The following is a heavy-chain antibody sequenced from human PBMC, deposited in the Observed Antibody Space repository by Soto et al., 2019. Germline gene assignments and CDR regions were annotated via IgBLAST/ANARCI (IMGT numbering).Heavy chain of an antibody. CDR1: GFSFSSYP. CDR2: ISGSGGST. V-gene: IGHV3-23*01. D-gene: IGHD2-15*01. Sequence: HPGGSLRLSCAASGFSFSSYPMSWVRQAPGKGLEWVSAISGSGGSTYYADSVKGRLTISRDNSKNTLYLQMNSLRAEDTAVYYCAKKDCGGGSCYTRGGFDIWGQGTTVTVSS. CDR3: AKKDCGGGSCYTRGGFDI. J-gene: IGHJ6*02.